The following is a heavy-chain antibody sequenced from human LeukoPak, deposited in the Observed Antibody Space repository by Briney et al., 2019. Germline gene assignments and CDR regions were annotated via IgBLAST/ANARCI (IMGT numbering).Heavy chain of an antibody. J-gene: IGHJ4*02. V-gene: IGHV4-34*01. CDR1: GGSFSDYY. CDR3: ARRIRYSSGWLFDY. CDR2: INHSGST. D-gene: IGHD6-19*01. Sequence: SETLSLTCAVYGGSFSDYYWSWIRQPPGKGLEWIGEINHSGSTNYNPSLKNRVTISVDTSKNQFSLKLRSVTAADTAVYYCARRIRYSSGWLFDYWGQGPLVTVSS.